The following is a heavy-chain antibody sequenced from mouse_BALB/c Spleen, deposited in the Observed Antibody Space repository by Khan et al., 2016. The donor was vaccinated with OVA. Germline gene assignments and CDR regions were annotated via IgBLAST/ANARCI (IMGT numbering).Heavy chain of an antibody. J-gene: IGHJ1*01. CDR2: INTYTGEP. CDR3: ARESSYRYFDV. Sequence: QIQLVQSGPELKKPGETVKISCKASGYTFTNYRMNWMKQAPGKGLKWMGWINTYTGEPTYGDDFKGRFAFSLETSASTAYLQINNLKNEDMATYFCARESSYRYFDVWGAGTTVTVSS. CDR1: GYTFTNYR. V-gene: IGHV9-1*02. D-gene: IGHD1-1*01.